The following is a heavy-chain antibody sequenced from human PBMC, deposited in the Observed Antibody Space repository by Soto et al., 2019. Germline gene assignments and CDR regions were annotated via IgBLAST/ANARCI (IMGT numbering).Heavy chain of an antibody. CDR3: AKQFCGGDCYPGI. CDR2: ISAGGGST. D-gene: IGHD2-21*02. V-gene: IGHV3-23*01. CDR1: GFTFGNYA. Sequence: EVQLLESGGGLVQPGGSLRLSCAASGFTFGNYAMSWVRQPPGKGLEWVSAISAGGGSTYYADSVKGRFTISRDNYKNTLCLQMNSLSAEDTGVYYCAKQFCGGDCYPGIWGQGTMVTVSS. J-gene: IGHJ3*02.